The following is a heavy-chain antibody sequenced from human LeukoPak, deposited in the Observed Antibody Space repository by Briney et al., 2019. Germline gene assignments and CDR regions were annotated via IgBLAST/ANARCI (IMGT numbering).Heavy chain of an antibody. D-gene: IGHD3-16*01. CDR2: INHNGNVN. J-gene: IGHJ6*02. CDR1: GFTFSSYW. Sequence: TGGSLRLSCAASGFTFSSYWMNWARQAPGKGLEWVASINHNGNVNYYVDSVKGRFTISRDNAKNSLYLQMSNVRAEDTAVYFCARGGGLDVWGQGATVTVSS. CDR3: ARGGGLDV. V-gene: IGHV3-7*03.